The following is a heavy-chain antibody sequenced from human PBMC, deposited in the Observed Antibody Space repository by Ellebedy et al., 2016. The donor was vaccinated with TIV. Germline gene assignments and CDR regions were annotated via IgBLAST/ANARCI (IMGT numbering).Heavy chain of an antibody. J-gene: IGHJ4*02. CDR2: INADGRSR. V-gene: IGHV3-74*01. CDR3: ARRYFDY. Sequence: GESLKISXAASGFTFSSYWMHWVRQAPGKGLVWVSRINADGRSRSYADSVKGRFTISRDNADNTLYLQMNSLRAEDTAVYYCARRYFDYWGQGTLVTVSS. CDR1: GFTFSSYW.